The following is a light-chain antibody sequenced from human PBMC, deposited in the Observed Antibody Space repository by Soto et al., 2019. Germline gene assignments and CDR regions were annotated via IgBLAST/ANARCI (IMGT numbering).Light chain of an antibody. J-gene: IGLJ2*01. CDR2: SYN. CDR1: SSNIGSNN. V-gene: IGLV1-44*01. Sequence: QSVLTQPPSASGTPGQRVTISCSGSSSNIGSNNVSWYKRLPGTAPEVLIYSYNKRPSGVPDRFSASKSGTSASLAISGLQSEDEADYYCAAWDDRLNGVVFGGGTKLNVL. CDR3: AAWDDRLNGVV.